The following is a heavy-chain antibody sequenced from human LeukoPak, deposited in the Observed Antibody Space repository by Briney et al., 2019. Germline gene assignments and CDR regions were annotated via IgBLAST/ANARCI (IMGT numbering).Heavy chain of an antibody. CDR1: GFTFFDYY. Sequence: GGSLRLSCAGSGFTFFDYYMSWLRQAPGKGLEWVSYISSSGSTIYYADSVKGRFTISRDNAKNSLYLQMNSLRAEDTAVYYCARPKSYYYDSSGYYVVWGQGTLVTVSS. CDR3: ARPKSYYYDSSGYYVV. V-gene: IGHV3-11*01. D-gene: IGHD3-22*01. CDR2: ISSSGSTI. J-gene: IGHJ4*02.